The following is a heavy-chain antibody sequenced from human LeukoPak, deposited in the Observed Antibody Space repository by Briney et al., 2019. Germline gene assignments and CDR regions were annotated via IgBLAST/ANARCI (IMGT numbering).Heavy chain of an antibody. J-gene: IGHJ5*02. CDR2: MNPNSGGT. D-gene: IGHD3-16*01. Sequence: ASVKVSCKASGYTFTSYDINWVRQATGQGLEWMGWMNPNSGGTNYAQKFQGRVTMTRDTSISTAYMELSRLRSDDTAVYYCAREYVTWGQGTLVTVSS. CDR3: AREYVT. V-gene: IGHV1-2*02. CDR1: GYTFTSYD.